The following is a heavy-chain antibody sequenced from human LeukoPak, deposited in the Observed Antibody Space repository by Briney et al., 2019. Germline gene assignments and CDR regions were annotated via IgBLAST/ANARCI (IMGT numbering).Heavy chain of an antibody. J-gene: IGHJ5*02. CDR3: ARSRGGFGDYGSWFDP. CDR1: GFTFSSYG. Sequence: GSLRLSCAASGFTFSSYGMSWIRQPPGKGLEWIGEINHSGSTNYNPSLKSRVTISVDTSKNQFSLKLTSVTAADTAVYFCARSRGGFGDYGSWFDPWGQGTLVTVSS. D-gene: IGHD4-17*01. CDR2: INHSGST. V-gene: IGHV4-34*01.